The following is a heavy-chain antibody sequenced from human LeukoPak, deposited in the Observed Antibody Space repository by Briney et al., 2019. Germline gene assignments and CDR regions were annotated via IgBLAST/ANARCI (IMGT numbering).Heavy chain of an antibody. CDR3: ARDRDGYSSSWTLGYYYYMDV. CDR1: GGSISSYY. D-gene: IGHD6-13*01. J-gene: IGHJ6*03. V-gene: IGHV4-4*07. CDR2: IYTSGST. Sequence: SETLSLTCTVSGGSISSYYWSWIRQPAGKGLEWIGRIYTSGSTNYNPSLKSRVTMSVDTSKNQFSLKLSSVTAADTAVYYCARDRDGYSSSWTLGYYYYMDVWGKGTTVTVSS.